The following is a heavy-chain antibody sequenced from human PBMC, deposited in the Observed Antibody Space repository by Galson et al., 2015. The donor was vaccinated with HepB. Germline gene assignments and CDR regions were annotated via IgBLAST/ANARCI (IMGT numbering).Heavy chain of an antibody. Sequence: QSGAEVKKPGESLKISCKGSGYSFTSYWIGWVRQMPGKGLEWMGIIYPGDSDTRYSPSFQGQVTISADKSISTAYLQWSSLKASDTAMYYCARRQRGSYTGSSAFDIWGQWTMVTVSS. CDR2: IYPGDSDT. CDR3: ARRQRGSYTGSSAFDI. D-gene: IGHD1-26*01. J-gene: IGHJ3*02. V-gene: IGHV5-51*01. CDR1: GYSFTSYW.